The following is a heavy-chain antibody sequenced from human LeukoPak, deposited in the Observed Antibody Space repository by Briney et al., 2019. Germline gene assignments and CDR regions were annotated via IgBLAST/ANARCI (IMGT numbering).Heavy chain of an antibody. V-gene: IGHV3-33*08. CDR2: IWFDGSHQ. D-gene: IGHD1-26*01. J-gene: IGHJ4*02. Sequence: GGSLRLSCAASGLTVTKNYMIWVRQAPGKGLEWVTVIWFDGSHQHYADSVRGRFTVSRDNSRNTLYLQMNSLRAEDTAVYYCAREKFDSGSHTTPDYWGQGTLVTVSS. CDR3: AREKFDSGSHTTPDY. CDR1: GLTVTKNY.